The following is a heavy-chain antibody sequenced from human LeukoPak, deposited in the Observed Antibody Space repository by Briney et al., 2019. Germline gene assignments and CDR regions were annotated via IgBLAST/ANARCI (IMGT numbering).Heavy chain of an antibody. J-gene: IGHJ6*04. CDR3: AELGITMIGGV. V-gene: IGHV3-7*01. CDR1: GFTFSTYW. D-gene: IGHD3-10*02. Sequence: PGGSLRLSCAASGFTFSTYWMSWVRQAPGKGLEWVANIKEDGNGNNYVDSVKGRFIISRDNAKNSLYLQMNSLRAEDTAVYYCAELGITMIGGVWGKGTTVTISS. CDR2: IKEDGNGN.